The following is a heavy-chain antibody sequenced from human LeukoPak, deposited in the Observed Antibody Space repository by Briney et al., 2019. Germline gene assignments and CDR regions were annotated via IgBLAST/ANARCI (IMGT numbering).Heavy chain of an antibody. CDR2: TYYRSRWFN. V-gene: IGHV6-1*01. Sequence: SQTLSLTCAISGDSVSSNSAAWNWIRQSPPRGLEWLGRTYYRSRWFNDYAVSVKSRITISSDTSKNQFSLHLNSLTPEDTAVYYCARVPYGISSAATQYYFDFWGQGTLVTVSS. D-gene: IGHD6-13*01. J-gene: IGHJ4*02. CDR3: ARVPYGISSAATQYYFDF. CDR1: GDSVSSNSAA.